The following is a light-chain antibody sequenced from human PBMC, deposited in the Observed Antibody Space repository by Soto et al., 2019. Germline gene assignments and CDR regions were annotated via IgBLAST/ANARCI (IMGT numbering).Light chain of an antibody. CDR3: QQRQYWPPIT. CDR1: QSVSSY. J-gene: IGKJ5*01. V-gene: IGKV3-11*01. Sequence: EIVLTQSPATLSLSPGERATLSCRASQSVSSYLAWYQQKPGQAPRLLIHDVSNRATGIPARFGGSGSGTDFTLTISSLEPEDFAVYYCQQRQYWPPITFGQGTRLEIK. CDR2: DVS.